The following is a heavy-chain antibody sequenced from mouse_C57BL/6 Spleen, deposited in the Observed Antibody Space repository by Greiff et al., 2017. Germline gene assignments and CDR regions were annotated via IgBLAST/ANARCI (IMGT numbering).Heavy chain of an antibody. J-gene: IGHJ2*01. Sequence: QVQLQQPGAELVMPGASVKLSCKASGYTFTSYWMHWVKQRPGQGLEWIGEIDPSDSYTNYNQKFKGKSTLTVDKSASTAYMQLSSLTSEDSAVYYCASPLGRGGYCDYWGQGTTLSLL. CDR2: IDPSDSYT. D-gene: IGHD4-1*01. CDR1: GYTFTSYW. V-gene: IGHV1-69*01. CDR3: ASPLGRGGYCDY.